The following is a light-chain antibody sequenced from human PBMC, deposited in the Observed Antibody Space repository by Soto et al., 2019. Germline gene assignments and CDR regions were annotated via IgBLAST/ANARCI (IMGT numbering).Light chain of an antibody. CDR3: HQRSNWHPIT. CDR2: DAS. Sequence: EIVFTQSPCTLSLSPGERATISCRASHSVNSDLAGYQQKPGQAPRLLIYDASNRATGIPARFSGSGSGTDFSPTTSSLEPEDFAVYYCHQRSNWHPITFGQGTRLEI. V-gene: IGKV3D-11*02. CDR1: HSVNSD. J-gene: IGKJ5*01.